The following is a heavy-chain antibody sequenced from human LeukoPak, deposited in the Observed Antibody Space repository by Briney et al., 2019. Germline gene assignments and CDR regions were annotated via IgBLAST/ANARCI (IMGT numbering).Heavy chain of an antibody. V-gene: IGHV3-48*03. CDR1: GFTFSSYE. D-gene: IGHD3-22*01. CDR3: ARVQAPTYDSSGYYSY. CDR2: ISSSGSTI. J-gene: IGHJ4*02. Sequence: PGGSLRLSCAASGFTFSSYEMNWVRQAPGKGLEWVSYISSSGSTIYYADSVKGRFTISRDNTKNSLYLQMNSLRAEDTAVYYCARVQAPTYDSSGYYSYWGQGTLVTVSS.